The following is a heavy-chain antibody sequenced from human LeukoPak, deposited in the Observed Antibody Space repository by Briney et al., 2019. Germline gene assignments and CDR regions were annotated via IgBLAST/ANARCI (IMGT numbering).Heavy chain of an antibody. CDR1: GFTFSSYW. CDR3: ARGTYDSSGYYDY. D-gene: IGHD3-22*01. J-gene: IGHJ4*02. V-gene: IGHV3-7*01. Sequence: GGSLGLSCAASGFTFSSYWMSWVRQAPGKGLEWVANIKQDGSEKYYVDSVKGRFTISRDNAKNSLYLQMNSLRAEDTAVYYCARGTYDSSGYYDYWGQGTLVTVSS. CDR2: IKQDGSEK.